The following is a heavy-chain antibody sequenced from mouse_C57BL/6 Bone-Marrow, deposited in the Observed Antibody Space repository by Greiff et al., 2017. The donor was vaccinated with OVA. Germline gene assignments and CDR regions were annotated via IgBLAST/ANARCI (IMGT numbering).Heavy chain of an antibody. Sequence: VKLMESGPELVKPGASVKLSCKASGYAFSSSWMNWVKQRPGKGLEWIGRIYPGDGDTNYTGKFKGKATLTADNASSTAYMQLSSLTSEDSAVYFCARGGLYWYFDVWGTGTTVTVSS. CDR1: GYAFSSSW. CDR3: ARGGLYWYFDV. J-gene: IGHJ1*03. CDR2: IYPGDGDT. V-gene: IGHV1-82*01.